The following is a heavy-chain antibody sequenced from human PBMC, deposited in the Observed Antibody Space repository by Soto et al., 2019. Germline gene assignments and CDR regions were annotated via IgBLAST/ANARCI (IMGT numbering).Heavy chain of an antibody. CDR1: GGSFSGYY. J-gene: IGHJ6*04. Sequence: SETLSLTCAVYGGSFSGYYWSWIRQPPGKGLEWIGEINHSGSTNYNPSLKSRVTISVDTSKNQFSLKLSSVTAADTAVYYCASYSELRFLEWDSYYYYYGMDVWGKGTTVTDSS. CDR3: ASYSELRFLEWDSYYYYYGMDV. V-gene: IGHV4-34*01. CDR2: INHSGST. D-gene: IGHD3-3*01.